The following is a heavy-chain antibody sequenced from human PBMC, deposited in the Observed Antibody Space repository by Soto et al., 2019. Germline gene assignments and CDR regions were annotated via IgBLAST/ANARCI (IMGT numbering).Heavy chain of an antibody. Sequence: QVQLVQSGAEVKKPGASVKVSCKASGYTFTSYGISWVRQAPGQGLEWMGWISAYNGNTNYAQKLQGRVTMTTATSTSTAYMELRSLRSDDTAVYYCARNRITIFGVVIIPHYYFDYWGQGTLVTVSS. CDR2: ISAYNGNT. CDR1: GYTFTSYG. J-gene: IGHJ4*02. CDR3: ARNRITIFGVVIIPHYYFDY. D-gene: IGHD3-3*01. V-gene: IGHV1-18*01.